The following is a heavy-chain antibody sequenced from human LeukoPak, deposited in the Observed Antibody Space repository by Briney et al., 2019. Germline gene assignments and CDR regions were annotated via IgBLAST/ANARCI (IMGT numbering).Heavy chain of an antibody. CDR2: IYYSGST. Sequence: SETLSLTCTVSGGSISSYYWSWIRQPPGKGLEWIGYIYYSGSTNYNPSLKSRVTISVDTSKNQFSLKLSSVTAADTAAYYCARIYSSSFPVDYWGQGTLVTVSS. J-gene: IGHJ4*02. CDR3: ARIYSSSFPVDY. D-gene: IGHD6-6*01. CDR1: GGSISSYY. V-gene: IGHV4-59*08.